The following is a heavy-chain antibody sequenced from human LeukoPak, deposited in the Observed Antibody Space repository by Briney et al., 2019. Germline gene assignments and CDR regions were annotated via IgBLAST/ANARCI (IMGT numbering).Heavy chain of an antibody. CDR3: VTVSLQWLANFNFDY. Sequence: PGRSLRLSCAASGFTFSSYAMHWVRQAPGKRLEYVSAISSNGGSTYYADSVKGRFTISRDNSKNTLYLQMSSLRAEDTAVYYCVTVSLQWLANFNFDYWGQGTLVTVSS. CDR2: ISSNGGST. J-gene: IGHJ4*02. CDR1: GFTFSSYA. D-gene: IGHD6-19*01. V-gene: IGHV3-64D*06.